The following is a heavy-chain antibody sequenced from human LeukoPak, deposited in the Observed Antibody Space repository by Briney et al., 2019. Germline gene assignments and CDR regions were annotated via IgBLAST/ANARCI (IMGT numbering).Heavy chain of an antibody. V-gene: IGHV1-18*01. Sequence: ASVKVSCKASGYTFTSYGISWVRQAPGQGLEWMGWISAYNGNTNYAQELQGRVTTTTDTSTSTAYMELRSLRSDDTAVYYCARDQAPPYYDFWSGYYGWFDPWGQGTLVTVSS. CDR1: GYTFTSYG. CDR2: ISAYNGNT. D-gene: IGHD3-3*01. CDR3: ARDQAPPYYDFWSGYYGWFDP. J-gene: IGHJ5*02.